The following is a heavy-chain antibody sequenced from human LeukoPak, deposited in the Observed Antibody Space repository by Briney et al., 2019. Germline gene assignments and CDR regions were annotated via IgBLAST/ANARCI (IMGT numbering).Heavy chain of an antibody. CDR1: GGSFSGYY. D-gene: IGHD3-9*01. CDR2: INHSGST. CDR3: ARGGLPTYYDILTGYYPSRHPLDY. Sequence: PSETPSLTCAVYGGSFSGYYWSWIRQPPGKGLEWIGEINHSGSTNYNPSLKSRVTISVDTSKNQFSLKLSSVTAADTAVYYCARGGLPTYYDILTGYYPSRHPLDYWGQGTLVTVSS. V-gene: IGHV4-34*01. J-gene: IGHJ4*02.